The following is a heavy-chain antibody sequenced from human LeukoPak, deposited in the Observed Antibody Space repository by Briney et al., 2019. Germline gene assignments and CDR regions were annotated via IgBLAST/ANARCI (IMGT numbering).Heavy chain of an antibody. D-gene: IGHD5-18*01. CDR2: IYHSGST. V-gene: IGHV4-38-2*02. Sequence: SETLSLTCTVSGYSISSGYYWGWIRQPPGKGLEWIGSIYHSGSTYYNPSLKSRVTISVDTSKNQFSLKLSSVTAADTAVYYCAREGVDTAMTWGQGTLVTVSS. CDR1: GYSISSGYY. CDR3: AREGVDTAMT. J-gene: IGHJ4*02.